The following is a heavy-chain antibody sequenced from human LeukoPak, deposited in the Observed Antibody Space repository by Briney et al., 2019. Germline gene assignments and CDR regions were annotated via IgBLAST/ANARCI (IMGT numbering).Heavy chain of an antibody. CDR1: GYTFTSYG. Sequence: ASVKVSCKASGYTFTSYGISWVRQAPGQGLEWMGWISAYNGNTNYAQKLQGRVTMTTDTSTSTAYMELRSLRSDDTAVYYCARDRQSIAATDDAFDIWGQGIMVTVSS. V-gene: IGHV1-18*01. CDR2: ISAYNGNT. D-gene: IGHD6-6*01. CDR3: ARDRQSIAATDDAFDI. J-gene: IGHJ3*02.